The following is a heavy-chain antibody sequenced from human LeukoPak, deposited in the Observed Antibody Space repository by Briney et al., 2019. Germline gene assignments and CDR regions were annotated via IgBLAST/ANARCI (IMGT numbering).Heavy chain of an antibody. Sequence: PGGSLRLSCAASEFTFSSYSMNWVRQAPGKGLEWVSYITNSGNSKSYADSVKGRFTISRDNTKNSLYLQMNGLRAEDTAVYYCARGFRETSSNWYRTPFDSWGQGTLVTVSS. CDR1: EFTFSSYS. J-gene: IGHJ4*02. CDR2: ITNSGNSK. V-gene: IGHV3-48*01. D-gene: IGHD6-13*01. CDR3: ARGFRETSSNWYRTPFDS.